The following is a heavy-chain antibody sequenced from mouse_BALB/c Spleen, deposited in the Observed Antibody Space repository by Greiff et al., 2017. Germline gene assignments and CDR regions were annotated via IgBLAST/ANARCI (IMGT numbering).Heavy chain of an antibody. CDR2: IRLKSDNYAT. V-gene: IGHV6-3*01. D-gene: IGHD5-1-1*01. Sequence: DVHLVESGGGLVQPGGSMKLSCVASGFTFSSYWMSWVRQSPEKGLEWVAEIRLKSDNYATHYAESVKGKFTISRDDSKSRLYLQMNSLRAEDTGIYYCTGNNYYAMDYWGQGTSVTVSS. J-gene: IGHJ4*01. CDR3: TGNNYYAMDY. CDR1: GFTFSSYW.